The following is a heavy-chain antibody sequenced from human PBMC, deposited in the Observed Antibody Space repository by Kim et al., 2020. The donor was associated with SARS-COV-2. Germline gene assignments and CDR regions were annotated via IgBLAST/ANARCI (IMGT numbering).Heavy chain of an antibody. J-gene: IGHJ6*02. CDR3: ARDQANYDILTGPYYYYGMDV. V-gene: IGHV4-31*03. CDR1: GGSISSGGYY. Sequence: SETLSLTCTVSGGSISSGGYYWSWIRQHPGKGLEWIGYIYYSGSTYYNPSLKSRVTISVDTSKNQFSLKLSSVTAADTAVYYCARDQANYDILTGPYYYYGMDVWGQGTTVTVSS. D-gene: IGHD3-9*01. CDR2: IYYSGST.